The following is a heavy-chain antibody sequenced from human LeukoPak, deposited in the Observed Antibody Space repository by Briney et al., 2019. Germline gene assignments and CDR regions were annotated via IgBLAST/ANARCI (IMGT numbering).Heavy chain of an antibody. CDR3: ARASLYYDFWSGYLRPGHWFDP. D-gene: IGHD3-3*01. V-gene: IGHV1-8*01. CDR1: GYTFTSYD. Sequence: AASVKVSCTASGYTFTSYDINWVRQATGPGLEWMGWMNPNSGNTGYAQKFQGRVTMTRNTSISTAYMELSSLRSEDTAVYYCARASLYYDFWSGYLRPGHWFDPWGQGTLVTVSS. CDR2: MNPNSGNT. J-gene: IGHJ5*02.